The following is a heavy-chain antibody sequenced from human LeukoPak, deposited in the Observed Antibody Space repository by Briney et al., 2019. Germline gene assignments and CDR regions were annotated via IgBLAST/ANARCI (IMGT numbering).Heavy chain of an antibody. CDR3: ARLSLAAENY. Sequence: PSETQSLTCTVSGGSISRRYYYCGWIRQPPGKGLEWIGSIFYSGRTYYNPSLKSRVTISVDTSKNQFSLTLSSVTASDTAVYYCARLSLAAENYWGQGTLVTVSS. D-gene: IGHD6-13*01. J-gene: IGHJ4*01. CDR1: GGSISRRYYY. V-gene: IGHV4-39*01. CDR2: IFYSGRT.